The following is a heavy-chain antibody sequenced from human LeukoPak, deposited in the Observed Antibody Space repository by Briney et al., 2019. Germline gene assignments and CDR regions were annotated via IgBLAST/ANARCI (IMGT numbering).Heavy chain of an antibody. V-gene: IGHV1-2*06. CDR3: ARGTVGATVFDY. D-gene: IGHD1-26*01. J-gene: IGHJ4*02. CDR1: GYTFTGYY. Sequence: ASVKVSCKASGYTFTGYYMHWVRQAPGQGLEWMGRINPNSGGTNYAQKFQGRVTMTRDTSISTAYMELSRLRSDDTAVYYCARGTVGATVFDYWGRGTLVTVSS. CDR2: INPNSGGT.